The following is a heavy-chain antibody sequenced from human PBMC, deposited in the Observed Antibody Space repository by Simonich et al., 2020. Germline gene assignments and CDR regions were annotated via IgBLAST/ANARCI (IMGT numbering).Heavy chain of an antibody. Sequence: QVQLQQWGAGLLKPSETLSLTCAVYGGSFSGYYWGWIRQHPGKGLEWIGEINHSGSTNYNPPLKSRVTIAVDTSKNQFSLKLSSVTAADTAVYYCASPGGTAARDAFDIWGQGSMVTVSS. J-gene: IGHJ3*02. V-gene: IGHV4-34*01. CDR1: GGSFSGYY. D-gene: IGHD6-6*01. CDR3: ASPGGTAARDAFDI. CDR2: INHSGST.